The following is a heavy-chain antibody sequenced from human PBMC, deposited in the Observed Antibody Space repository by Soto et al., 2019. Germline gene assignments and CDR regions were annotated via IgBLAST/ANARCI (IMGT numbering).Heavy chain of an antibody. J-gene: IGHJ1*01. V-gene: IGHV3-30*18. CDR3: AKDLRGIAVAGTYFQH. CDR2: ISYVGSNK. D-gene: IGHD6-19*01. Sequence: GGSLRLSCAASGFTFSSYGMHWVRQAPGKGLEWVAVISYVGSNKYYADSVKGRFTISRDNSKNTLYLQMNSLRAEDTAVYYCAKDLRGIAVAGTYFQHWGQGTLVTVSS. CDR1: GFTFSSYG.